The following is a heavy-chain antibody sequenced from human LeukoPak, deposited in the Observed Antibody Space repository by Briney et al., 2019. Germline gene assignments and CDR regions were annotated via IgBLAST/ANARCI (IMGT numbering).Heavy chain of an antibody. D-gene: IGHD1-1*01. V-gene: IGHV3-30*04. CDR1: GFTFSSYA. J-gene: IGHJ5*02. Sequence: GGSLRLSCTASGFTFSSYAMHWVRQAPGKGLEWVAVISYDGSNKYYAESVKGRFTISRDNSKNTLYLQMNSLRAEDTAVYYFGGYLGRGTRHWFDPWGKEPLVTVS. CDR3: GGYLGRGTRHWFDP. CDR2: ISYDGSNK.